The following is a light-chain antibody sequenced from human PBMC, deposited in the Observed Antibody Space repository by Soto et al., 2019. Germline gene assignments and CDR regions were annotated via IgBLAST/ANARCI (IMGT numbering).Light chain of an antibody. V-gene: IGKV3-15*01. CDR1: QSVGSN. J-gene: IGKJ5*01. Sequence: IGMTQSPATLSVSPGERATLSCRASQSVGSNLAWYQQKAGQAPRLLIYGASTRATGIPARFSGSGSGTEFTLTISSLQSEDFALYYCQQYNNWPPVTFGQGTRLEIK. CDR3: QQYNNWPPVT. CDR2: GAS.